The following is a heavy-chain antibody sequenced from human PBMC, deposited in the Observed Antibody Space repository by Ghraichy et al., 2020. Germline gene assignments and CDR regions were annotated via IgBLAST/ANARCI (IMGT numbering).Heavy chain of an antibody. CDR1: GGSISSGGYS. J-gene: IGHJ3*02. V-gene: IGHV4-30-2*01. D-gene: IGHD3-3*01. CDR2: IYHSGST. CDR3: ARGGVRSGLEWLPNVDAFDI. Sequence: SETLSLTCAVSGGSISSGGYSWSWIRQPPGKGLEWIGYIYHSGSTYYNPSLKSRVTISVDRSKNQFSLKLSSVTAADTAVYYCARGGVRSGLEWLPNVDAFDIWGQGTMVTVSS.